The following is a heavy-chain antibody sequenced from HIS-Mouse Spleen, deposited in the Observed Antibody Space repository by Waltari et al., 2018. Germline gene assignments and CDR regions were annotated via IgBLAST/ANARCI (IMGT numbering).Heavy chain of an antibody. CDR2: IYYSGST. CDR3: AREIPYSSSWYDWYFDL. CDR1: GCSISSISFY. J-gene: IGHJ2*01. Sequence: QLQLQESGPGLVKPSETLSLTCTVSGCSISSISFYLGWIRQPPGKGLEWIGSIYYSGSTYYNPSLKSRVTISVDTSKNQFSLKLSSVTAADTAVYYCAREIPYSSSWYDWYFDLWGRGTLVTVSS. V-gene: IGHV4-39*07. D-gene: IGHD6-13*01.